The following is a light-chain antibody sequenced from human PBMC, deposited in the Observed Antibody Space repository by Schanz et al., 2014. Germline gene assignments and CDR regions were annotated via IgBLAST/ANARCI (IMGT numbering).Light chain of an antibody. CDR1: SSDVGGYNY. CDR2: DVS. V-gene: IGLV2-11*01. J-gene: IGLJ3*02. Sequence: QSALTQPASVSGSPGQSITISCTGTSSDVGGYNYVSWYQRHPGKAPKLIIYDVSKRPSGVPDRFSGSKSGSTASLTISGLQAGDEGDYYCCAYLGSYSWVFGGGTKVTVL. CDR3: CAYLGSYSWV.